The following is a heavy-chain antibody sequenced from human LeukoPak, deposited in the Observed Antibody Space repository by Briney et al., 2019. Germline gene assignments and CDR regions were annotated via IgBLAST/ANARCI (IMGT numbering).Heavy chain of an antibody. CDR2: INTNTGNP. Sequence: ASVKVSCKASGYTFTSYAMNWVRQAPGQGLEWMGWINTNTGNPTYAQGFTGRFVFSLDTSVSTTYLQISSLKAEDTAVCYCASLPHYDSSGYYRYYYYYYGMDVWGQGTTVTVSS. CDR1: GYTFTSYA. CDR3: ASLPHYDSSGYYRYYYYYYGMDV. V-gene: IGHV7-4-1*02. D-gene: IGHD3-22*01. J-gene: IGHJ6*02.